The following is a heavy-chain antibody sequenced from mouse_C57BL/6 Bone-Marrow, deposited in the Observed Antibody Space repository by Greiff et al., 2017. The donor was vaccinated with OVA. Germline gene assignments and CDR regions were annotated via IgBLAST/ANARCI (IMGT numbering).Heavy chain of an antibody. Sequence: EVMLVESGGGLAQPGGSLKLSCAASGFTFSDYGMAWVRQAPRQGPEWVAFISNLAYSIYYADTVTGRFTISRENAKNTLYLEMSSLSEDTAMYYCARHRKGFAYWGQGTLVTVSA. CDR3: ARHRKGFAY. J-gene: IGHJ3*01. CDR2: ISNLAYSI. V-gene: IGHV5-15*04. D-gene: IGHD2-14*01. CDR1: GFTFSDYG.